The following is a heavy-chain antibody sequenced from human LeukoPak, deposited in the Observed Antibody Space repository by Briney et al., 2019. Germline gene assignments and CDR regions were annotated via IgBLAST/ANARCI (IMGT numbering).Heavy chain of an antibody. J-gene: IGHJ4*02. D-gene: IGHD5-12*01. Sequence: PGGSLRLSCAASGFTFSSYWMSWVRQAPWKGLEWVANIKQDGSEKYYVDSVKGRFTISRDNAKNSLYLQMNSLRAEDTAVYYCASSLVATVSGFVDYWGQGTLVTVSS. CDR3: ASSLVATVSGFVDY. V-gene: IGHV3-7*01. CDR1: GFTFSSYW. CDR2: IKQDGSEK.